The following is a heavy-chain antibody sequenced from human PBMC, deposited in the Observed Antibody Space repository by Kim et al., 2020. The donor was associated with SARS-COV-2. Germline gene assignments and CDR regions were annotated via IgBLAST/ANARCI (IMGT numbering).Heavy chain of an antibody. CDR3: ARTSSTACYTTCFDY. V-gene: IGHV3-30*01. J-gene: IGHJ4*02. Sequence: DAVKGRFTISRDNSNNTLYLQMNSLRAEDTAVYYCARTSSTACYTTCFDYWGQGTLVTVSS. D-gene: IGHD2-2*01.